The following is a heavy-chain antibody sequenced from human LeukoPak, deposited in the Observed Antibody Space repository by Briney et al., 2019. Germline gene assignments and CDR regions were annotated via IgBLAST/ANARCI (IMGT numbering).Heavy chain of an antibody. CDR3: AKGIKGSYCNGDCYLTYYYYGLDV. CDR1: GFTFSSFA. J-gene: IGHJ6*02. CDR2: IGAGGSKT. D-gene: IGHD2-21*02. Sequence: PGGSLRLSCAASGFTFSSFARSWVRQAPGKGLEWVSIIGAGGSKTYYADSVKGRFTISRDNSKNTLYLQMNSLRAEDTAVYYCAKGIKGSYCNGDCYLTYYYYGLDVWGQGTTVTVSS. V-gene: IGHV3-23*01.